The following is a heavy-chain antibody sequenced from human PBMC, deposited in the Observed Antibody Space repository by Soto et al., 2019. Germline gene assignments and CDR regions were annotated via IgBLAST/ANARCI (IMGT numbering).Heavy chain of an antibody. J-gene: IGHJ6*02. CDR3: VSQGSGSYYSYYYGMDV. Sequence: PGESLKISCKGSGYSFTSYWISWVRQMPGKGLEWMGRIDPSDSYTNYSPSFQGHVTISADKSISTAYLQWSSLKASDTAMYYCVSQGSGSYYSYYYGMDVWGQGTTVTVSS. CDR1: GYSFTSYW. D-gene: IGHD1-26*01. CDR2: IDPSDSYT. V-gene: IGHV5-10-1*01.